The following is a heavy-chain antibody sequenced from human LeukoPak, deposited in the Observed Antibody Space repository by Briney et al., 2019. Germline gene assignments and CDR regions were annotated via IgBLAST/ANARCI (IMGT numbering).Heavy chain of an antibody. D-gene: IGHD1-1*01. CDR3: ARDWNRYAY. J-gene: IGHJ4*02. CDR2: TYYRGTT. Sequence: SDTLSLTCTVSGASISSTSYYWGWIRQPPGKGLEWIGSTYYRGTTYYNPSLKSRVTISVDTSKNQFSLKLSSVTAADTAVYYCARDWNRYAYWGQGTLVTASS. V-gene: IGHV4-39*07. CDR1: GASISSTSYY.